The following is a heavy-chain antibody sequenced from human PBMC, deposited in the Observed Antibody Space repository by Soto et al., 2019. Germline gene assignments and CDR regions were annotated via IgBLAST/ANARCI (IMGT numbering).Heavy chain of an antibody. D-gene: IGHD2-21*02. V-gene: IGHV1-18*01. J-gene: IGHJ4*02. CDR3: ARSGRYDAGDTAY. Sequence: QVQLVQSGAEVKKPGASVTVSCQASGYAFTNYGFSWVRQAPGQGLELMGWISAYNGDTNFAQQFRGRVTLTTDTSTSTAYMELRSMRSDDTAIYYCARSGRYDAGDTAYWGQGTLVSVSS. CDR2: ISAYNGDT. CDR1: GYAFTNYG.